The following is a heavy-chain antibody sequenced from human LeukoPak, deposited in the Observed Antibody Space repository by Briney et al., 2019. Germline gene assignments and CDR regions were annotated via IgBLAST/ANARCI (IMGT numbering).Heavy chain of an antibody. D-gene: IGHD3-9*01. J-gene: IGHJ6*03. CDR1: GGPISSGGHY. CDR2: VDNSGTT. V-gene: IGHV4-30-2*01. Sequence: SQTLSLTCTVSGGPISSGGHYWSWIRQPPGKGLEWIGHVDNSGTTYYNPSLKSRVTISLDRSKNQFSLRLSSVTIADAAVYYCARAQYDYLAGYRYYYYYMDVWGKGTTVTVSS. CDR3: ARAQYDYLAGYRYYYYYMDV.